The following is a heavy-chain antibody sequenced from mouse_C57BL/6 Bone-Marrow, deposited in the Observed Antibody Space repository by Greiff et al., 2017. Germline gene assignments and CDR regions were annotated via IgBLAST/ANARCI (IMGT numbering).Heavy chain of an antibody. V-gene: IGHV1-64*01. CDR1: GYTFTSYW. D-gene: IGHD2-3*01. CDR2: IHPNSGST. Sequence: VQLQQPGAELVKPGASVKLSCKASGYTFTSYWMHWVKQRPGQGLEWIGMIHPNSGSTNYNEKFKSKATLTVDKSSSTAYMQLSSLTSEDSAVYYCAREGGYYIYYYAMDYWGQGTSVTVSS. J-gene: IGHJ4*01. CDR3: AREGGYYIYYYAMDY.